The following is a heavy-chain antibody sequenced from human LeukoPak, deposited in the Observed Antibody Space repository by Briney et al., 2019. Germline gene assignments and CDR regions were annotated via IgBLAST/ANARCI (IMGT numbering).Heavy chain of an antibody. CDR2: ISWNSGRI. CDR3: AKGKHSSSWYNWFDP. Sequence: AGGSLRLSCAASGFTFDDYAMHWVRQAPGKGLEWVSGISWNSGRIGYADSVKGRFTISRDNAKNSLYLQMNSLRAEDTALYYCAKGKHSSSWYNWFDPWGQGTLVTVSS. V-gene: IGHV3-9*01. CDR1: GFTFDDYA. J-gene: IGHJ5*02. D-gene: IGHD6-13*01.